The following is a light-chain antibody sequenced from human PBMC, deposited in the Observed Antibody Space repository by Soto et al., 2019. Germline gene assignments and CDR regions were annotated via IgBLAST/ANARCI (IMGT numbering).Light chain of an antibody. CDR2: SAS. J-gene: IGKJ5*01. CDR1: QSISTY. Sequence: DIQMTQSPSSLSASVTDKVTITCRASQSISTYLNWYQQKPGQAPQLLIYSASNLQSGVPSRFSGSGSGTEFTLTINSLQPEDFAAYYCQQSYTTPVTFGQGTRLEIK. V-gene: IGKV1-39*01. CDR3: QQSYTTPVT.